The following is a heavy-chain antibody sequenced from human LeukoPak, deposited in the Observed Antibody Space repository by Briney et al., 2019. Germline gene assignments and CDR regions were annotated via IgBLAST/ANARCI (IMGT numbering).Heavy chain of an antibody. V-gene: IGHV4-39*07. J-gene: IGHJ4*02. CDR1: GGSISRRYY. D-gene: IGHD3-22*01. CDR3: ARDHGSYYESGGYYFFDY. Sequence: SETLSLTCTVSGGSISRRYYWGWIRQPPGKGLEWIGSIYYSGSTYYNPSLKSRVTISVDTSMNQFSLKLSSVTAADTAVYYCARDHGSYYESGGYYFFDYWGQGTLVTVSS. CDR2: IYYSGST.